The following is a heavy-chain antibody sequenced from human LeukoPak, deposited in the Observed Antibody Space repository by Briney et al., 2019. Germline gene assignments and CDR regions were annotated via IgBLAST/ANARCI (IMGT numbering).Heavy chain of an antibody. CDR2: IYYSGST. CDR3: ARARGDGYIQIYYFDY. V-gene: IGHV4-39*07. Sequence: SETLSLTCTVSGGSISSSSYYWGWIRQPPGKGLEWIGSIYYSGSTYHNPSLKSRVTISVDTSKNQFSLKLSSVTAADTAVYYCARARGDGYIQIYYFDYWGQGTLVTVSS. J-gene: IGHJ4*02. CDR1: GGSISSSSYY. D-gene: IGHD5-24*01.